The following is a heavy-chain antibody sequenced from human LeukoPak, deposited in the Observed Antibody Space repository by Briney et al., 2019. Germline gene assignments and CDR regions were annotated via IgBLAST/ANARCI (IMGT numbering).Heavy chain of an antibody. CDR2: ISGSGSST. CDR1: GFTFSSYG. V-gene: IGHV3-23*01. Sequence: PGGSLRLSCEASGFTFSSYGMSWVRQAPGKGLEWVSVISGSGSSTDYADSVKGRFTISRDNSKNTLYLQMNSLRAEDTAVYYCAKASSGYDSGGAFDIWGQGTMVTVSS. J-gene: IGHJ3*02. D-gene: IGHD5-12*01. CDR3: AKASSGYDSGGAFDI.